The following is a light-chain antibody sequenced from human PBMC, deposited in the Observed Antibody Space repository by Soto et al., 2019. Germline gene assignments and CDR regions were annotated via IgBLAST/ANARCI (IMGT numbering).Light chain of an antibody. Sequence: DIQMTQSPSSLSASVGDRVTITCRASQGISNYIAWYQQKPGKAPKLLIYAASTLQSVVPSWFSGSGSGTDFTLTINRLQPEYVATYSCQNYSSVYLFGPGTKVDIK. J-gene: IGKJ3*01. CDR3: QNYSSVYL. CDR2: AAS. V-gene: IGKV1-27*01. CDR1: QGISNY.